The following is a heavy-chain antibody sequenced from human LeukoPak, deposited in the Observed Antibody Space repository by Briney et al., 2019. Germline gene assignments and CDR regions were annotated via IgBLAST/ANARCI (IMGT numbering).Heavy chain of an antibody. Sequence: SETLSLTCTVSRGSITTYHWSWLRQSAGKGLEWIGNVYHSGSTTYNPSLKSRVTISVDTSKNQFSLRMTSVTTADTAVYYCAADRQQGGSGSYWFDPWGQGTQVTVSS. CDR3: AADRQQGGSGSYWFDP. V-gene: IGHV4-59*01. CDR1: RGSITTYH. CDR2: VYHSGST. D-gene: IGHD3-10*01. J-gene: IGHJ5*02.